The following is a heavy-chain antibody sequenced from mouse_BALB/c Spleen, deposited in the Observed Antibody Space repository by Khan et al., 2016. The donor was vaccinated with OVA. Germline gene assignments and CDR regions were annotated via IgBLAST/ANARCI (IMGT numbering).Heavy chain of an antibody. CDR1: GYSFTGYF. J-gene: IGHJ2*01. Sequence: EVQLQQSGPELVRPGASVKISCKASGYSFTGYFMNWVMQSHGKSLEWIGRINPHIGETFYNQRFKDKATLTVDASSSTAHMELRSLASEYSAVYSCTRIYRSDFDYWGQGTTLTVSS. CDR2: INPHIGET. V-gene: IGHV1-20*02. CDR3: TRIYRSDFDY. D-gene: IGHD1-1*01.